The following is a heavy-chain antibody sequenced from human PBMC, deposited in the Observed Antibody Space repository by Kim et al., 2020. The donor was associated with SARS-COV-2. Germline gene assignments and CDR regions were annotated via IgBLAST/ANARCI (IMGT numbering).Heavy chain of an antibody. V-gene: IGHV3-23*01. CDR1: GFTFSNYV. D-gene: IGHD6-25*01. CDR2: ICCGGGST. Sequence: GGSLRLSCAASGFTFSNYVMHWLRQAPGKGLEWVAGICCGGGSTYYADSVKGRFSVSRDNSKNTLYLQMNSLRAEDTAVYYCATLEADANYFD. CDR3: ATLEADANYFD. J-gene: IGHJ2*01.